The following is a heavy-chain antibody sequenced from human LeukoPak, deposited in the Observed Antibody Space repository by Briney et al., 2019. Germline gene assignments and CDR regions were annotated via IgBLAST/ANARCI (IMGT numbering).Heavy chain of an antibody. V-gene: IGHV7-4-1*02. Sequence: ASVKVSCKASGYTFNRYPINWVRQAPGQGLEWMGWINTNTGNPTYAKGFTGRCVFSFDTSVNTAFLQISSLQVDDTAVYYCARGRSERSTFDYWGQGTLVTVSS. J-gene: IGHJ4*02. CDR2: INTNTGNP. CDR1: GYTFNRYP. CDR3: ARGRSERSTFDY.